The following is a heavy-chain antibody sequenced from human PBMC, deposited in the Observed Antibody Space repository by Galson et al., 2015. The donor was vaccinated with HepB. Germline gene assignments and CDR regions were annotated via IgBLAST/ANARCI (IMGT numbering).Heavy chain of an antibody. CDR1: GGSISSYY. CDR3: ARGPRLRFLEWLPYNWFDP. Sequence: ETLSLTCTVSGGSISSYYWSWIRQPPGKGLEWIGYIYYSGSTNYNPSLKSRVTISVDTSKNQFSLKLSSVTAADTAVYYCARGPRLRFLEWLPYNWFDPWGQGTLVTVSS. CDR2: IYYSGST. V-gene: IGHV4-59*01. J-gene: IGHJ5*02. D-gene: IGHD3-3*01.